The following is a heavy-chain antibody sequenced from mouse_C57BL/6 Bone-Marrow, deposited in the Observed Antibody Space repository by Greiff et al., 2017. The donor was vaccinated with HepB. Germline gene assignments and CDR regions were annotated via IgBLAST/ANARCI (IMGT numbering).Heavy chain of an antibody. CDR2: IYPRSGNT. J-gene: IGHJ4*01. CDR3: ARRGYYSYYYAMDY. D-gene: IGHD2-3*01. Sequence: VQLQQSGAELARPGASVKLSCKASGYTFTSYGISWVKQRTGQGLEWIGEIYPRSGNTYYNEKFKGKATLTADKSSSTAYMELRSLTSEDSAVYFRARRGYYSYYYAMDYWGQGTSVTVSS. V-gene: IGHV1-81*01. CDR1: GYTFTSYG.